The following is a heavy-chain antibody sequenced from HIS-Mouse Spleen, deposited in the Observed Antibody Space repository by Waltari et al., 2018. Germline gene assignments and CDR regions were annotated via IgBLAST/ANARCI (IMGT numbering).Heavy chain of an antibody. CDR2: IDWDDDK. D-gene: IGHD6-19*01. J-gene: IGHJ4*02. V-gene: IGHV2-70*15. CDR1: GSSLSPSGRC. CDR3: ARIAEGYSSGWYAFDY. Sequence: QVTLRESGPALVKPTQTLTLTCTFSGSSLSPSGRCVSWIRQPPGKALEWLARIDWDDDKYYSTSLKTRLTISKDTSKNQVVLTMTNMDPVDTATYYCARIAEGYSSGWYAFDYWGQGTLVTVSS.